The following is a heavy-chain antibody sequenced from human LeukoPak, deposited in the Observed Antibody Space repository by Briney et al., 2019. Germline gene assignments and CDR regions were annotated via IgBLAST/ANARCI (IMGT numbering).Heavy chain of an antibody. V-gene: IGHV4-34*01. CDR1: GGSFSGYY. CDR2: INHSGST. CDR3: ARGGHGSTRVEDAFDT. D-gene: IGHD2-2*01. Sequence: PSETLSLTCAVYGGSFSGYYWSWIRQPPGKGLEWIGEINHSGSTNYNPSLKSRVTISVDTSKNQFSLKLSSVTAADTAVYYCARGGHGSTRVEDAFDTWGQGTMVTVSS. J-gene: IGHJ3*02.